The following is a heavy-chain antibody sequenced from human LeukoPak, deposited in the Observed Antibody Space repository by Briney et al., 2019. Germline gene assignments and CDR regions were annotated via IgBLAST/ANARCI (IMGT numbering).Heavy chain of an antibody. D-gene: IGHD3-10*01. J-gene: IGHJ4*02. CDR2: ISGDESRT. V-gene: IGHV3-74*01. CDR3: VRDDGYYYGSGSYYRH. Sequence: GGSLRLSSAASGFTFRSYWMHWVRQAPGKGLVWVSHISGDESRTTYADSVQGRFTISRDNAKNTLYLQMNSLRVEDTAVYYCVRDDGYYYGSGSYYRHWGQGTLVTVSS. CDR1: GFTFRSYW.